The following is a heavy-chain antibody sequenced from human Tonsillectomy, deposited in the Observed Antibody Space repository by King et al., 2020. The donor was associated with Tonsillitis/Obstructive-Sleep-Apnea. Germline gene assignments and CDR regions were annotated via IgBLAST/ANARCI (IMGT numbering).Heavy chain of an antibody. CDR2: INPNSGGT. CDR3: AGGDDFYDGLDV. V-gene: IGHV1-2*02. D-gene: IGHD1-1*01. J-gene: IGHJ6*02. CDR1: GYTFTAYY. Sequence: VQLVQSGAEVKKPGAAVKVSCKASGYTFTAYYYVHWVRQAPGQGLEWMGWINPNSGGTNYAQKFQGRVTMTGDTSTSTAYMELSSLRSDDTAVYYCAGGDDFYDGLDVWGQGTTVIVSS.